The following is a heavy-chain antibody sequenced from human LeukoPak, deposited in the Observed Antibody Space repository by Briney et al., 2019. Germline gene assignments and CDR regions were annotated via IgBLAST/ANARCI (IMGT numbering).Heavy chain of an antibody. CDR1: GFTFSSYW. J-gene: IGHJ4*02. V-gene: IGHV3-7*01. CDR2: IKQDGSEK. CDR3: ARALLYGSGSYHHPFDY. Sequence: QPGGSLRLSCAASGFTFSSYWMSWVRQAPGKGLEWVANIKQDGSEKYYVDSVKGRFTISRDNAKNSLYLQMNSLRAEDTAVYYCARALLYGSGSYHHPFDYWGQGTLVTVSS. D-gene: IGHD3-10*01.